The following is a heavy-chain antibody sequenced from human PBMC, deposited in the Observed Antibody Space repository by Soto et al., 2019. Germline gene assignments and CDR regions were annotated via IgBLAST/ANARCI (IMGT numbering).Heavy chain of an antibody. CDR1: GVSFTRYS. CDR3: VSECEDHIAYFDY. V-gene: IGHV3-21*06. CDR2: ISSTTNYI. J-gene: IGHJ4*02. Sequence: PAGSLTLSCAVSGVSFTRYSMYWGRRPPAKGLERVSSISSTTNYIYYDDSMKGRLTISRDNAKNTLYLELNRLRDADTAVDYCVSECEDHIAYFDYWGQGTLVTVSS.